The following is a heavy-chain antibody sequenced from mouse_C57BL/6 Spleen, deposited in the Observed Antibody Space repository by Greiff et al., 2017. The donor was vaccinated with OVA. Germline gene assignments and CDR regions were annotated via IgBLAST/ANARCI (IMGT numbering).Heavy chain of an antibody. CDR3: AREERYFDY. Sequence: DVTLVESEGGLVQPGSSMKLSCTASGFTFSDYYMAWVRQVPEKGLEWVANINYDGSSTYYLDSLKSRFIISRDNAKNILYLQMSSLKSEDTATYYCAREERYFDYWGQGTTLTVSS. CDR1: GFTFSDYY. J-gene: IGHJ2*01. CDR2: INYDGSST. V-gene: IGHV5-16*01.